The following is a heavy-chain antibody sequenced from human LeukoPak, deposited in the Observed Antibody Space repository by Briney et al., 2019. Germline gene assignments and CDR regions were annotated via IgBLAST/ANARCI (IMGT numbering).Heavy chain of an antibody. D-gene: IGHD3-22*01. J-gene: IGHJ4*02. V-gene: IGHV3-48*01. CDR1: GFTFSTSS. CDR2: ISSSSSSI. CDR3: ARQNGADYYYYFDS. Sequence: GGSLRLSCAASGFTFSTSSMNWVRQAPGKGLEWVSYISSSSSSIYYADSVKGRFTISRDNAKNSLYLQINSLRAEDTAVYYCARQNGADYYYYFDSWGQGTPVTVSS.